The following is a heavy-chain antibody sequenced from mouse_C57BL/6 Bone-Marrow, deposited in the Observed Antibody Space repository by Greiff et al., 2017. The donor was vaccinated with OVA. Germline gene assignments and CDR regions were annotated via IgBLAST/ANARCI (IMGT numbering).Heavy chain of an antibody. Sequence: EVHLVESGGGLVQPGGSLKLSCAASGFTFSDYYMYWVRQTPEKRLEWVAYISNGGGSTYYPDTVKGRFTISRDNAKNTLYLQMSRLKSEDTAMYYCARQMITTTGDYYAMDYWGQGTSVTVSS. CDR1: GFTFSDYY. D-gene: IGHD2-4*01. V-gene: IGHV5-12*01. CDR2: ISNGGGST. CDR3: ARQMITTTGDYYAMDY. J-gene: IGHJ4*01.